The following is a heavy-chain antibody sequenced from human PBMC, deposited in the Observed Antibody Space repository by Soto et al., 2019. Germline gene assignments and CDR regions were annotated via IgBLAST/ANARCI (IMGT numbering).Heavy chain of an antibody. V-gene: IGHV3-48*02. J-gene: IGHJ4*02. CDR3: ARGSSNWAYYFAF. Sequence: EVHLVESGGGLVQPGGSLRLSCAASGFTFSSYSLNWVRQAPGKGLEWVSYITSSGTTVYYADSVRGRFTISRDNAKNSLYLQMNSLRDDEMAVYYCARGSSNWAYYFAFWGQGTLVTVSS. D-gene: IGHD6-13*01. CDR2: ITSSGTTV. CDR1: GFTFSSYS.